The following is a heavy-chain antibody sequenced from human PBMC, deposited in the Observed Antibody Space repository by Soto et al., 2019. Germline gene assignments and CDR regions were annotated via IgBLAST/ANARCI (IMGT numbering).Heavy chain of an antibody. Sequence: QLQLQESGPGLVKPSETLSLTCTVSGGSIRSDSYYWGWIRQPPGKGLEWIGSIHDSGSAYYNASLKSRLTMSIGTSKTHLSLKLTSVNAADTAVYYCARHGNWNYSYYIDVWGKGTTVTVSS. CDR2: IHDSGSA. CDR1: GGSIRSDSYY. CDR3: ARHGNWNYSYYIDV. D-gene: IGHD1-1*01. V-gene: IGHV4-39*01. J-gene: IGHJ6*03.